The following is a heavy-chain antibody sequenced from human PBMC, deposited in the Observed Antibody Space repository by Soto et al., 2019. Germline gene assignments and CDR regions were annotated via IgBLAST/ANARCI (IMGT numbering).Heavy chain of an antibody. Sequence: GESLRLSCAASGFKVDDYSMHWVRQAKGKGLEWVSGITSKSGSKGYADSVKGRFIISRDNAKNSLYLQMNNLRAEDSAFYYCAQGVDFWSAYSYWGQGALVTVSA. CDR3: AQGVDFWSAYSY. J-gene: IGHJ4*02. CDR2: ITSKSGSK. V-gene: IGHV3-9*01. CDR1: GFKVDDYS. D-gene: IGHD3-3*01.